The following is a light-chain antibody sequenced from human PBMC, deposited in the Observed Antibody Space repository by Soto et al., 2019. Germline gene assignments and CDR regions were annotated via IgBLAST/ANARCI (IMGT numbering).Light chain of an antibody. Sequence: ILQTQSPSSLSAFVSDRVTITCRASQDICNFVSWYQQKPGKVPKLLIYAASTLQSGVPSRFSGSGSGTDFTLTISSLQPEDVATYYCQQCKVAPFTFGGGTKVDI. J-gene: IGKJ4*01. CDR1: QDICNF. V-gene: IGKV1-27*01. CDR2: AAS. CDR3: QQCKVAPFT.